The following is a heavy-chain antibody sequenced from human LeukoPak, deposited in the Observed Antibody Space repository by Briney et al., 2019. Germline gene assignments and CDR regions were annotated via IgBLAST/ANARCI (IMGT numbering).Heavy chain of an antibody. CDR2: ISYDGSNK. V-gene: IGHV3-30*18. D-gene: IGHD3-10*01. Sequence: GGSLRLSCAASGFTFSGYGMHWVRQAPGKGLEWVAVISYDGSNKYYADSVKGRFTISRDNSKNTLYLQMNSLRAEDTAVYYCAKDYYGSGSYPYYFDYWGQGTLVTVSS. CDR3: AKDYYGSGSYPYYFDY. J-gene: IGHJ4*02. CDR1: GFTFSGYG.